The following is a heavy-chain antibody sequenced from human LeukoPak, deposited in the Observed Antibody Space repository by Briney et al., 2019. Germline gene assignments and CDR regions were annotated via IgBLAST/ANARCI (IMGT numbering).Heavy chain of an antibody. J-gene: IGHJ4*02. CDR3: ASGIAAEMGY. Sequence: SETLSHTCAVYGGSFSGYYWSWIRQPPGKGLEWIGEINHSGSTNYNPSLESRVTISVDTSKNQFSLKLSSVTAADTAVYYCASGIAAEMGYWGQGTLVTVSS. V-gene: IGHV4-34*01. CDR2: INHSGST. D-gene: IGHD6-13*01. CDR1: GGSFSGYY.